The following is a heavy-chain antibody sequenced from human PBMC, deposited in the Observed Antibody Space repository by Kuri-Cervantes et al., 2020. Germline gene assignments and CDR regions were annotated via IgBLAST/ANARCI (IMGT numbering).Heavy chain of an antibody. Sequence: ESLKISCAVYGGSFSGSYWSWIRQPPGKGLEWIGEINHSGSTNYNPSPKSRVTISVDTSKNQFSLKLSSVTAADTAVYYCARGAGARPVKPRHFDYWGQGTLVTVSS. CDR1: GGSFSGSY. CDR3: ARGAGARPVKPRHFDY. CDR2: INHSGST. V-gene: IGHV4-34*01. J-gene: IGHJ4*02. D-gene: IGHD1-26*01.